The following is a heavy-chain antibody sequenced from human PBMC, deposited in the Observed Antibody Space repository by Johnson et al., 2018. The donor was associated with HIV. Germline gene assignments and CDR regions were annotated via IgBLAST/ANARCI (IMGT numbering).Heavy chain of an antibody. CDR3: ARDRLYSSGWYGTDAFDI. Sequence: EMQLVESGGGLVQPGGSLRLSCAASGFTFSSYAMSWVRQAPGKGLEWVSAISGSGGSTYYADSVKGRFTISRDNSKNTLYLQMNSLRAEDTAVYYCARDRLYSSGWYGTDAFDIWGQGTMVTVSS. D-gene: IGHD6-19*01. J-gene: IGHJ3*02. V-gene: IGHV3-23*04. CDR1: GFTFSSYA. CDR2: ISGSGGST.